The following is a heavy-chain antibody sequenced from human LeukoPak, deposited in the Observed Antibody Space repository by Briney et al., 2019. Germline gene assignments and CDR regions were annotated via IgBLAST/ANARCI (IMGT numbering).Heavy chain of an antibody. J-gene: IGHJ4*02. Sequence: GGSLRLSCAAPGFTFSSYAMSWVRQAPGKGLEWVANIKQDGSEKYYVDSVEGRFTISRDNAKNSLYLQMNSLRAEDTAVYYCAREEYSYFDYWGQGTLVTVSS. V-gene: IGHV3-7*01. CDR1: GFTFSSYA. CDR3: AREEYSYFDY. CDR2: IKQDGSEK. D-gene: IGHD5-18*01.